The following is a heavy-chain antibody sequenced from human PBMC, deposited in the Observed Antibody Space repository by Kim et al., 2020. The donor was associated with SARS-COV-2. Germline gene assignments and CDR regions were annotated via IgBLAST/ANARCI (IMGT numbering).Heavy chain of an antibody. J-gene: IGHJ6*02. V-gene: IGHV4-34*01. CDR3: ARGEQWLVRYYYGMDV. CDR1: GGSFSGYY. CDR2: INHSGST. D-gene: IGHD6-19*01. Sequence: SETLSLTCAVYGGSFSGYYWSWIRQPPGKGLEWIGEINHSGSTNYNPSLKSRVTISVDTSKNQFSLKLSSVTAADTAVYYCARGEQWLVRYYYGMDVWGQGTTVTVSS.